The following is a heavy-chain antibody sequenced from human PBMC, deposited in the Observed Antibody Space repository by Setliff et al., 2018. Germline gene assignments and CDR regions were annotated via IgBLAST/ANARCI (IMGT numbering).Heavy chain of an antibody. CDR1: GYSFTNYA. CDR3: APHPYCSGGNCYSWYFFDY. V-gene: IGHV7-4-1*02. Sequence: GASVKVSCKASGYSFTNYAISWMRQAPGQRLQWMGWINTNTGNPTYAQGFTGQLAFSLDTSDSTAYLEINSLKAEDTAVYHCAPHPYCSGGNCYSWYFFDYWGQGTLVTVSS. CDR2: INTNTGNP. D-gene: IGHD2-15*01. J-gene: IGHJ4*02.